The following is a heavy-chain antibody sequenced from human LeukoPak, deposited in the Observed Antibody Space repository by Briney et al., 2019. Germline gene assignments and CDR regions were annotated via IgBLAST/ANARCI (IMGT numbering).Heavy chain of an antibody. CDR3: AKDLFSGSGRAGNMDV. V-gene: IGHV3-23*01. Sequence: GGSLRLSCAASGFTFSNYGMSWVRQAPGKGLECVASIAPSGKSAYYADSVKGRFTISRDNSKSTLYLQMNSLRAEDTAIYYCAKDLFSGSGRAGNMDVWGKGTTVTVSS. CDR1: GFTFSNYG. J-gene: IGHJ6*03. D-gene: IGHD3-10*01. CDR2: IAPSGKSA.